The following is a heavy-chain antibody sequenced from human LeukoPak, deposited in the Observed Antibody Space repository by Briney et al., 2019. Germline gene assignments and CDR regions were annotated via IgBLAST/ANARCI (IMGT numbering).Heavy chain of an antibody. V-gene: IGHV3-33*01. CDR2: IWYDGSNK. D-gene: IGHD4-17*01. CDR1: GFTFSSYG. Sequence: GGSLRLTCAASGFTFSSYGMHWVRQAPGKGLEWVAVIWYDGSNKYYADSVKGRFTISRDNSKNTLYLQMNSLRAEDTAVYYCARDQGDYESAAFDIWGQGTMVTVSS. CDR3: ARDQGDYESAAFDI. J-gene: IGHJ3*02.